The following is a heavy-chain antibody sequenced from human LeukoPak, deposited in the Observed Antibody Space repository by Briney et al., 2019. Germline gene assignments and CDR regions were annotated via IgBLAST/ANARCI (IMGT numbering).Heavy chain of an antibody. V-gene: IGHV4-59*12. CDR3: AREVGIQLWFYYYYYYMDV. J-gene: IGHJ6*03. D-gene: IGHD5-18*01. CDR2: IYYSGST. Sequence: SETLSLTCTVSGDSISSYYWSWIRQPPMKGLEWIGYIYYSGSTNYNPSLKSRVTISVDTSKNQFSLKLSSVTAADTAVYYCAREVGIQLWFYYYYYYMDVWGKGTTVTISS. CDR1: GDSISSYY.